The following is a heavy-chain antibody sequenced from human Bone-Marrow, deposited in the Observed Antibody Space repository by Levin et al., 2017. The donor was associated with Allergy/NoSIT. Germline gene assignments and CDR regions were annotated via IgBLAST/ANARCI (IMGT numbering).Heavy chain of an antibody. D-gene: IGHD2-2*02. J-gene: IGHJ5*02. Sequence: PGGSLRLSCAASGFTFSSYSMNWVRQAPGKGLEWVSYISSSSSTIYYADSVKGRFTISRDNAKNSLYLQMNSLRAEDTAVYYCARAGYDCSSTSCYMKGVGWFDPWGQGTLVTVSS. CDR1: GFTFSSYS. V-gene: IGHV3-48*01. CDR3: ARAGYDCSSTSCYMKGVGWFDP. CDR2: ISSSSSTI.